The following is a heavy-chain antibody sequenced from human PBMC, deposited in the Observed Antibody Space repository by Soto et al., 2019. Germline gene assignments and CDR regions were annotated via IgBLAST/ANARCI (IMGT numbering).Heavy chain of an antibody. Sequence: GGSLRLSCAASGFIFSPYWMSWVRQAPGKGLEWVANIKRDGSETHYVDSVKGRFTISRDNTKKSLYLQMKSLRVEDTAVYYCARDAYNYDSSGYYRYDAFDIWGQGTMVTVSS. J-gene: IGHJ3*02. D-gene: IGHD3-22*01. CDR3: ARDAYNYDSSGYYRYDAFDI. V-gene: IGHV3-7*01. CDR1: GFIFSPYW. CDR2: IKRDGSET.